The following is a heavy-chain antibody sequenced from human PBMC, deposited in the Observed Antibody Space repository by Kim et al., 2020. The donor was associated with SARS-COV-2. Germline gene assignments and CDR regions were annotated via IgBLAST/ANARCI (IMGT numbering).Heavy chain of an antibody. CDR2: TYSRSKWYN. Sequence: SQTLSLTCAISGDSVSSDSVAWNWIRQSPSRGLEWLGRTYSRSKWYNDYAVSVKSRITISPDTSKNQFSLQLNSVAPEDTAVYYCARDNQYSIDYWGQGTLVTVSS. J-gene: IGHJ4*02. D-gene: IGHD4-4*01. CDR1: GDSVSSDSVA. V-gene: IGHV6-1*01. CDR3: ARDNQYSIDY.